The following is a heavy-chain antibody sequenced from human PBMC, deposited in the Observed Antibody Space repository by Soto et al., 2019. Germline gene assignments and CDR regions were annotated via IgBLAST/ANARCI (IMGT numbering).Heavy chain of an antibody. Sequence: PSETLSLTCTVSGGSISSYYWSWIRQPPGKGLEWIGYIYYSGSTNYNPSLKSRVTISVDTSKNKFSLKLSSVTAADTAVYYCAREGYYDSSGYFYFDYWGQGTLVTVSS. CDR3: AREGYYDSSGYFYFDY. V-gene: IGHV4-59*01. J-gene: IGHJ4*02. D-gene: IGHD3-22*01. CDR1: GGSISSYY. CDR2: IYYSGST.